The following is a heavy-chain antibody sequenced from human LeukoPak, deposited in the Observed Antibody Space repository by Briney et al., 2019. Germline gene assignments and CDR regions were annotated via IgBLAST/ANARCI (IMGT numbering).Heavy chain of an antibody. D-gene: IGHD5-18*01. J-gene: IGHJ6*02. V-gene: IGHV1-2*02. CDR2: INPNSGGT. CDR1: GYTFTGYY. Sequence: ASVKVSCKASGYTFTGYYMHWVRQAPGQGLEWMGWINPNSGGTNYAQKFQGRVTMTRDTSISTAYMELSRLRSDDTAVYYCARVEAMVYYYYYGMDVWGQGTTVTVPS. CDR3: ARVEAMVYYYYYGMDV.